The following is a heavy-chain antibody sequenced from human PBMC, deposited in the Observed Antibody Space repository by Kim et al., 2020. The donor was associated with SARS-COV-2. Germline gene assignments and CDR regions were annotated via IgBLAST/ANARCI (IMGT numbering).Heavy chain of an antibody. CDR2: INYIGNT. Sequence: SETLSLTCTASGGSISSSAFYWGWIRQPPGKGLEWIGSINYIGNTYYNPSLRGRVTMSVDTSNNEFSLKLSSMTATDTSNYFCAGHPQGSLSLEYLGLVTLVTVSS. CDR3: AGHPQGSLSLEY. D-gene: IGHD1-1*01. J-gene: IGHJ4*01. V-gene: IGHV4-39*01. CDR1: GGSISSSAFY.